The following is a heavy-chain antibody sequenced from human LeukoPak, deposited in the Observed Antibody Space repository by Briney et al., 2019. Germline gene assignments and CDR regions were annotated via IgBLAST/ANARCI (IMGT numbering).Heavy chain of an antibody. CDR1: GFTFSSYS. J-gene: IGHJ4*02. Sequence: PGGSLRLSCAASGFTFSSYSMNWVRQAPGKGLEWVSSISSSGNYIYDIDSVKGRFTISRDNAKNSLYLQMNSLRAEDTAVYYCARDFLRNDYWGQGTLVTVSS. V-gene: IGHV3-21*01. D-gene: IGHD2/OR15-2a*01. CDR2: ISSSGNYI. CDR3: ARDFLRNDY.